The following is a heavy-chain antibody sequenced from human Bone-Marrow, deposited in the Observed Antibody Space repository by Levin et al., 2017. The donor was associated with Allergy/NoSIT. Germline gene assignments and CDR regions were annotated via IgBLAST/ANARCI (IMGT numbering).Heavy chain of an antibody. CDR3: ARVPEVVPAAIGAILPDFDY. CDR1: GFTFSSYS. Sequence: MAGGSLRLSCAASGFTFSSYSMNWVRQAPGKGLEWVSSISSSSSYIYYADSVKGRFTISRDNAKNSLYLQMNSLRAEDTAVYYCARVPEVVPAAIGAILPDFDYWGQGTLVTVSS. CDR2: ISSSSSYI. D-gene: IGHD2-2*01. J-gene: IGHJ4*02. V-gene: IGHV3-21*01.